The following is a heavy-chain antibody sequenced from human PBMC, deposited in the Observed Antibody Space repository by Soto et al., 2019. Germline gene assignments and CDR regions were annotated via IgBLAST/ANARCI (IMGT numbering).Heavy chain of an antibody. CDR3: ARAGVVTATGCDY. J-gene: IGHJ4*02. CDR2: IIPILGIA. Sequence: QVQLVQSGAEVKKPGSSVKVSCKASGGTFSSYTISWVRQAPGQGLEWMGRIIPILGIANYAQKVQGRVTITADKPTSTAYMELSSLRSEDTAVYYCARAGVVTATGCDYWGQGTLVTVSS. V-gene: IGHV1-69*02. CDR1: GGTFSSYT. D-gene: IGHD2-21*02.